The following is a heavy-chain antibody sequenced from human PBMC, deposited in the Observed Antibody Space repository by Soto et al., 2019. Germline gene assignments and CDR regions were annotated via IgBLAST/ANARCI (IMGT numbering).Heavy chain of an antibody. Sequence: VGSLSLSCAAAGFTFSSYGMHWVRQAPGTGLEWVAVMSYDGSKYYADTVKGRFTISRDNSKNTLYLQINSLRPEDTAVYYCAKDFTRWFADYFYSYSGMYVGGQGTTATAS. CDR3: AKDFTRWFADYFYSYSGMYV. CDR2: MSYDGSK. CDR1: GFTFSSYG. J-gene: IGHJ6*02. V-gene: IGHV3-30*18. D-gene: IGHD3-10*01.